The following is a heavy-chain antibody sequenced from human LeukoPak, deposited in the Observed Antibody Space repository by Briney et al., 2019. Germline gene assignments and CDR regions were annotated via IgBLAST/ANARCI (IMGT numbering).Heavy chain of an antibody. CDR1: GFTFSSYW. D-gene: IGHD2-8*02. CDR3: VKEGTGGPDY. V-gene: IGHV3-74*01. J-gene: IGHJ4*02. CDR2: IKNDGSSA. Sequence: PGGSLRLSCAASGFTFSSYWMNWVRQAPGKGLVWVSRIKNDGSSANYADSVKGRFTISRDNAKNSLSLQMNSLRDEDTAVYYCVKEGTGGPDYWGQGTLVTVSS.